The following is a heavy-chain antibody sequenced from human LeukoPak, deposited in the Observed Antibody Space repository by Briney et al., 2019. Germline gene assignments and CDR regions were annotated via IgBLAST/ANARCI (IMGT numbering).Heavy chain of an antibody. CDR3: ARDLFGAYCGGTCPTPDY. CDR1: GFTFSSYW. Sequence: GGSLRLSCAASGFTFSSYWMFWVRQAPGKGLVWVSRVNSDGTSTNYADSVKGRFTVSRDSAKNTLYLQMNSLRVEDTAVYYCARDLFGAYCGGTCPTPDYWGQGTLVSVSS. CDR2: VNSDGTST. V-gene: IGHV3-74*01. D-gene: IGHD2-21*01. J-gene: IGHJ4*02.